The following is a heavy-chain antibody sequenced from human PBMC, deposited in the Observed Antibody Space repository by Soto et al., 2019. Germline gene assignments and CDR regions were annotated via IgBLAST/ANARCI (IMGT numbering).Heavy chain of an antibody. J-gene: IGHJ3*02. CDR1: GFTFSSYS. D-gene: IGHD5-12*01. Sequence: SGGSLRLSCAASGFTFSSYSMNWVRQAPGKGLEWVSSISSSSSYIYYADSVKGRFTISRDNAKNSLYLQMNSLRAEDTAVYYCAGGEWLQPVSAFDIWGQGTMVTVSS. CDR3: AGGEWLQPVSAFDI. V-gene: IGHV3-21*01. CDR2: ISSSSSYI.